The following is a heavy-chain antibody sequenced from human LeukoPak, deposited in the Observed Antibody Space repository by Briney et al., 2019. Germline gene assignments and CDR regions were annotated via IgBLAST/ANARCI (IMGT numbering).Heavy chain of an antibody. J-gene: IGHJ5*02. CDR2: INHSGST. D-gene: IGHD6-13*01. CDR1: GGSFSGYY. Sequence: PSETLSLTCAVYGGSFSGYYWSWIRQPPGKGLEWIGEINHSGSTNYNPSLKSRVTISVDTSKNQFSLKLSSVTAADTAVYYCARHLRWGAAAGNFFGWFDPWGQGTLVTVSS. V-gene: IGHV4-34*01. CDR3: ARHLRWGAAAGNFFGWFDP.